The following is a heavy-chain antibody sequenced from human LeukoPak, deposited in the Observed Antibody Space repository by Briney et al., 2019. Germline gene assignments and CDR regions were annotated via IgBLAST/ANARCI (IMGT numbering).Heavy chain of an antibody. CDR1: GFTFGDYA. D-gene: IGHD6-19*01. Sequence: GRSLRLSCTASGFTFGDYAMSWFRQAPGKGLEWVGFIRSKAYGGTTEYAASVKGRFTISRDDSKSIAYLQMNSLKTEDTAVYYCTRLSLGSSGWYEDYWGQGTLVTVSS. J-gene: IGHJ4*02. CDR3: TRLSLGSSGWYEDY. CDR2: IRSKAYGGTT. V-gene: IGHV3-49*03.